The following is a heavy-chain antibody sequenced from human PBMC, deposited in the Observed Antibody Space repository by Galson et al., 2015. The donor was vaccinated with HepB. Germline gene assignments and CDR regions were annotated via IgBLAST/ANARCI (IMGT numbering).Heavy chain of an antibody. CDR2: IYPGDPDT. Sequence: QSGAEMKKPGESLKISCRGSGYSFTNYWIGWVRQMPGKGLEWMGIIYPGDPDTRYSPSFQGQVTISADNSISTAYLQWSSLKASDTAMYYCARHSGSGWYYFDYWGQGTLVTVSS. CDR1: GYSFTNYW. J-gene: IGHJ4*02. V-gene: IGHV5-51*01. D-gene: IGHD6-19*01. CDR3: ARHSGSGWYYFDY.